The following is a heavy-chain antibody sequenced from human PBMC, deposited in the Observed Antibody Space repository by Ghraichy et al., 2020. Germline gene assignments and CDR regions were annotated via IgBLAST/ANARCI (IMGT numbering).Heavy chain of an antibody. Sequence: GGSLRLSCAASGFTFSTYPMAWVRQAPGKGLEWVSSINESGGGTYYAESVKGRFTISRDNSKNTLYLQMNSLRVDDTAVYYCAKPVSGWYAYWGQGALVTVSS. CDR1: GFTFSTYP. D-gene: IGHD6-19*01. V-gene: IGHV3-23*01. CDR3: AKPVSGWYAY. J-gene: IGHJ4*02. CDR2: INESGGGT.